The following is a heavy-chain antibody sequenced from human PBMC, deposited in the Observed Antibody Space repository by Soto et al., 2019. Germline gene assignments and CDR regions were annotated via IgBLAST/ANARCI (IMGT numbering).Heavy chain of an antibody. D-gene: IGHD3-10*01. J-gene: IGHJ6*02. Sequence: GASVKVSCKASGGTFSSYTISWVRQAPGQGLEWMGRIIPILGIANYAQKFQGRVTITADKSTSTAYMELSSLRSEDTAVYYCARDQDSGSYYRPYYYYYGMDVWGQGTTVTVSS. CDR2: IIPILGIA. CDR3: ARDQDSGSYYRPYYYYYGMDV. V-gene: IGHV1-69*04. CDR1: GGTFSSYT.